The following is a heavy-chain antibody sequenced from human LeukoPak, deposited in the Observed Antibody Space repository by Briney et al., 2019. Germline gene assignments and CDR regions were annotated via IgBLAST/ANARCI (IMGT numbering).Heavy chain of an antibody. CDR3: ARYSGSYYSLNYYYGMDV. CDR1: GFTFSSYS. CDR2: LSSSSSYI. J-gene: IGHJ6*02. Sequence: GGSLRLSCAASGFTFSSYSMNWVRQAPGKGLEWVSSLSSSSSYIYYADSVKGRFTISRDNAKNSLYLQMNSLRAEDTAVYYCARYSGSYYSLNYYYGMDVWGQGTTVTVSS. D-gene: IGHD1-26*01. V-gene: IGHV3-21*01.